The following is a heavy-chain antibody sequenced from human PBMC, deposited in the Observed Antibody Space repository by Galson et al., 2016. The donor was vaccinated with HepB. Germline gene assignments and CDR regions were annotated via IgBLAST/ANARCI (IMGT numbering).Heavy chain of an antibody. CDR3: ARGGANFDWILDF. Sequence: SVKVSCKASGYTFTNYGVSWVRQVPGQGLEWMGWISSYNGDTNYAQKFQGRVTMTTDKSTSTAYMDLRSLKSDDTAVYFCARGGANFDWILDFWGQGTLVTVSS. D-gene: IGHD3-9*01. V-gene: IGHV1-18*01. J-gene: IGHJ4*02. CDR2: ISSYNGDT. CDR1: GYTFTNYG.